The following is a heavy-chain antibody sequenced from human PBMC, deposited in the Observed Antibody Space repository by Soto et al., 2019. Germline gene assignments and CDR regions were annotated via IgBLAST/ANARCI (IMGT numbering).Heavy chain of an antibody. CDR3: AKDRTARVVVAPHDC. CDR2: ISYDGSNK. D-gene: IGHD2-15*01. J-gene: IGHJ4*02. V-gene: IGHV3-30*18. CDR1: GFTFSSYG. Sequence: QVQLVESGGGVVQPGRSLRLSCAASGFTFSSYGMHWVRQAPGKGLEWVAVISYDGSNKYYADSVKGRFTISRDNSKNTLDLQMNSLRPEDTAVYYCAKDRTARVVVAPHDCWGQRTLGSVSS.